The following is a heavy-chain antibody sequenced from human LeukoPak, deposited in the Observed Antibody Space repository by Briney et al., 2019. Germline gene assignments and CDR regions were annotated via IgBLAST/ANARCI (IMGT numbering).Heavy chain of an antibody. CDR1: GGTFSSYA. D-gene: IGHD6-13*01. CDR2: IIPIFGTA. V-gene: IGHV1-69*06. J-gene: IGHJ4*02. Sequence: ASVKVTCKSSGGTFSSYAIDWVRQAPGQALEWIGGIIPIFGTANYAQKFQGRVTITADKSTSTAYMELSSLRSEDTAVYYCAGNQIAAVAIWDYWGQGTLVTVSS. CDR3: AGNQIAAVAIWDY.